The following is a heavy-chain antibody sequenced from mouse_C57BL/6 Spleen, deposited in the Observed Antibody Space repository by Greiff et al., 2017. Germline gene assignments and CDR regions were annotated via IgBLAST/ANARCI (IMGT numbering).Heavy chain of an antibody. CDR1: GYTFTSYG. J-gene: IGHJ4*01. CDR2: IYPRSGNT. V-gene: IGHV1-81*01. CDR3: ARKGVDGSMDY. Sequence: VKLQESGAELARPGASVKLSCKASGYTFTSYGISWVKQRTGQGLEWIGGIYPRSGNTYYNEKFKGKATLTADKSSSTAYMELRSLTSEDSAVYFCARKGVDGSMDYWGQGTSVTVSS. D-gene: IGHD2-3*01.